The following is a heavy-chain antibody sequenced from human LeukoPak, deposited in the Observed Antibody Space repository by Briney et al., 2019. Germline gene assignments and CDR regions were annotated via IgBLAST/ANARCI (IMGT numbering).Heavy chain of an antibody. J-gene: IGHJ4*02. CDR2: IYYSGRT. CDR3: AGRDGYNSRRPFDY. CDR1: GGSISSYY. D-gene: IGHD5-24*01. Sequence: SETLSLTCTVSGGSISSYYWSWIRQPPGKGLEWIGYIYYSGRTNYNPSLKSRVTISVDTSKNQFSLKLSSVTAADTAVYYCAGRDGYNSRRPFDYWGQGTLVTVSS. V-gene: IGHV4-59*01.